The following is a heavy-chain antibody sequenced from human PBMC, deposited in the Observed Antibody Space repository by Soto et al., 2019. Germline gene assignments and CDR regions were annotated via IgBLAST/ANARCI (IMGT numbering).Heavy chain of an antibody. J-gene: IGHJ6*03. D-gene: IGHD4-17*01. Sequence: GGSLRLSCAASGFTFSSYAMSWVRQAPGKGLEWVSAISGSGGSTYYADSVKGRFTISRDNSKNTLYLQMNSLRAEDTAVYYCAKYYGDYEGYYYYYYMDVWGKGTTVTVSS. CDR2: ISGSGGST. CDR3: AKYYGDYEGYYYYYYMDV. V-gene: IGHV3-23*01. CDR1: GFTFSSYA.